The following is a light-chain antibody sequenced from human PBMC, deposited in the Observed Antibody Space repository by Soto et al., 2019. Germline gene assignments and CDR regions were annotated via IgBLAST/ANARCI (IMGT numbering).Light chain of an antibody. CDR2: GAS. CDR1: QSVSSSY. Sequence: EIVLTQSPGTLSLSPGERATLSCRASQSVSSSYLAWYQQKPGQAPRLLIYGASSRATGIPDRFSGSGSGTDFTLTISSLQPEDVATYYCQKYNSAPITFGPGTKVDIK. CDR3: QKYNSAPIT. J-gene: IGKJ3*01. V-gene: IGKV3-20*01.